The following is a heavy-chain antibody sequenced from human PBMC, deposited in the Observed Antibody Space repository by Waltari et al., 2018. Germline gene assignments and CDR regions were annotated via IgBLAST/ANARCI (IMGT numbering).Heavy chain of an antibody. V-gene: IGHV3-74*01. CDR1: GFTFSAYW. CDR2: INPDGTTT. Sequence: EVRLVESGGGLVQPGGSLRLSCAASGFTFSAYWMHWVRQAPGKGLAWVSRINPDGTTTTYADSVKGRFAISRDNAKNTLYLQMNSLRAEDTAIYYCVRDTFDWGQGTLVTVSS. J-gene: IGHJ4*02. CDR3: VRDTFD.